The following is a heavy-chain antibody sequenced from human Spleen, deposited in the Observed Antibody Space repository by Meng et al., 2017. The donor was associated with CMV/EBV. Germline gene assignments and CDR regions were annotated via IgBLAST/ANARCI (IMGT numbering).Heavy chain of an antibody. CDR1: GFTFSDCY. CDR2: ISSSGSIT. Sequence: ASGFTFSDCYMTWIRQAPGKGLEWVSYISSSGSITKYLDSVKGRFTISRDNAKNSLFLQMNSLRVEDTAVYYCARDSSAVHNWLDSWGQGTLVTVSS. CDR3: ARDSSAVHNWLDS. D-gene: IGHD1-26*01. J-gene: IGHJ5*01. V-gene: IGHV3-11*04.